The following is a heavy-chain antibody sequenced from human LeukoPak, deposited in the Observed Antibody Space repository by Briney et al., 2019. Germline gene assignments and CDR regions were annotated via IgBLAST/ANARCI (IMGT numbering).Heavy chain of an antibody. CDR1: GFRFSSYS. D-gene: IGHD3-10*01. V-gene: IGHV3-21*01. CDR2: ISSSSSSI. Sequence: GGSLRLSCVASGFRFSSYSMNWVRQAPGKAPQWVSAISSSSSSIKYADSVKGRFTISRDNAKSSVYLEMNKLRVEDTAVYYCAKVGTGNQYGSGDFDLWGQGSLVTVSS. J-gene: IGHJ4*02. CDR3: AKVGTGNQYGSGDFDL.